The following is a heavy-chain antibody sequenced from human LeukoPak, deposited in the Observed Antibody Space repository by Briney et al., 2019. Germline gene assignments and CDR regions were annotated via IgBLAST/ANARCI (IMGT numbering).Heavy chain of an antibody. Sequence: ASLKVSCQASGCGFTDYYIHWIRQAPGQGLEWMGWINPSSGATIYAQKFQGRVTMTRDIFSTTAYMEINSLVSGDTAVYYCARGWQINSSGGFVDPWGQGTLVTVSS. J-gene: IGHJ5*02. CDR3: ARGWQINSSGGFVDP. CDR1: GCGFTDYY. CDR2: INPSSGAT. D-gene: IGHD6-6*01. V-gene: IGHV1-2*02.